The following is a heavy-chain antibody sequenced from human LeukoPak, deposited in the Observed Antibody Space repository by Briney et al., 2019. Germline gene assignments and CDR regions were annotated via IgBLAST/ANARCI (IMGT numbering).Heavy chain of an antibody. V-gene: IGHV3-30*02. D-gene: IGHD3-22*01. Sequence: PGGSLRLSCAASGFTFSSYGMHWVPQAPGKGLEGVAFIRYDGSNKYYADSVKGRFTISRDNSKNTLYLQMNSLRAEDTAVYYCAGAVRVVIATPLDYWGQGTLVTVSS. CDR3: AGAVRVVIATPLDY. CDR1: GFTFSSYG. J-gene: IGHJ4*02. CDR2: IRYDGSNK.